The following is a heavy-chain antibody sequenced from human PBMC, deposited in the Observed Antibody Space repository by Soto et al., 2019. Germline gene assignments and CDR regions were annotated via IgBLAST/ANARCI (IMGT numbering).Heavy chain of an antibody. Sequence: ASVTVSCKASGYTFTGYYMHWVRQAPGQGLEWMGWINPNSGGTNYAQKFQGRVTMTRDTSISTAYMELSRLRSDDTAVYYCASPGIAVAGYYYYGMDVWGQGTTVTVSS. J-gene: IGHJ6*02. CDR3: ASPGIAVAGYYYYGMDV. CDR1: GYTFTGYY. V-gene: IGHV1-2*02. D-gene: IGHD6-19*01. CDR2: INPNSGGT.